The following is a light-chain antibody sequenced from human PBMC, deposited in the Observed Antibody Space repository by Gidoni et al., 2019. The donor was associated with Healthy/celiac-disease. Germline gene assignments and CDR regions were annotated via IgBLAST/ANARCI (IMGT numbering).Light chain of an antibody. V-gene: IGKV3-11*01. J-gene: IGKJ4*01. Sequence: ETVLTQSPATLSLSPGERATLSCRASQSVRSYLAWYQQKPGQAPRLLIYDASNRATGIPARFSGSGSGTDFTLTISSLEPEDFAVYYCQQRSNWPKLTFGGXTKVEIK. CDR2: DAS. CDR1: QSVRSY. CDR3: QQRSNWPKLT.